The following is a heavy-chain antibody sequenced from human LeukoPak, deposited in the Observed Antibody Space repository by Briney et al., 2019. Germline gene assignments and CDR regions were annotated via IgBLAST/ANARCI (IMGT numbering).Heavy chain of an antibody. CDR2: FDPEDGET. Sequence: ASVKVSCKVSGYTLTELSMHWVRQAPGKGLEWMGGFDPEDGETIYAQKFQGRVTMTEDTSTDTAYMELSSLRSEDTAVYYCAATIYSSGWYYSYWLDPWGQGTLVTVSS. V-gene: IGHV1-24*01. J-gene: IGHJ5*02. CDR1: GYTLTELS. CDR3: AATIYSSGWYYSYWLDP. D-gene: IGHD6-13*01.